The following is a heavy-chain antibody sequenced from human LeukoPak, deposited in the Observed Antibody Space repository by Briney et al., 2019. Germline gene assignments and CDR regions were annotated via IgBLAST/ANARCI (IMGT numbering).Heavy chain of an antibody. CDR1: GFTFSTYW. J-gene: IGHJ1*01. CDR3: ARDSPGYGAYVS. Sequence: PGGSLRLSCAASGFTFSTYWMTWVRQAPGKGLEWVANIKEDGSREYYVDSVKGRFTISRDNAKNSLYLQMDSLTAEDTAEYYCARDSPGYGAYVSWGQGTLVSVSS. D-gene: IGHD5-12*01. CDR2: IKEDGSRE. V-gene: IGHV3-7*01.